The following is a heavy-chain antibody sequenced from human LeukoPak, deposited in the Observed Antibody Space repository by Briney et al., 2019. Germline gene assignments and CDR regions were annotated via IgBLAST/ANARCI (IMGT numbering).Heavy chain of an antibody. CDR2: ISGSGGST. V-gene: IGHV3-23*01. Sequence: GGSLRLSCAASGFTFSSYAMSWVRQAPGKGLEWVSAISGSGGSTYYADSVKGRFIISRDNSKNTAYLQMNSLQTEDTATYYCIRQVVEADIDWGQGTLVTVSS. CDR3: IRQVVEADID. D-gene: IGHD2-15*01. J-gene: IGHJ4*02. CDR1: GFTFSSYA.